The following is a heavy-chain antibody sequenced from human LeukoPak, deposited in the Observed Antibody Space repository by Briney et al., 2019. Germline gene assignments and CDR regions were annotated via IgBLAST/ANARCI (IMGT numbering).Heavy chain of an antibody. CDR1: GFTFSSYA. CDR3: AKKPVDGIVVVPGATYYFDY. J-gene: IGHJ4*02. V-gene: IGHV3-23*01. Sequence: PGGSLRLCCAASGFTFSSYAMSWVRQAPGKGLEWVSAISGSGGSTYYADSVKGRFTISRDNSKNTLYLQMNSLRAEDTAVYYCAKKPVDGIVVVPGATYYFDYWGQGTLVTVSS. D-gene: IGHD3-22*01. CDR2: ISGSGGST.